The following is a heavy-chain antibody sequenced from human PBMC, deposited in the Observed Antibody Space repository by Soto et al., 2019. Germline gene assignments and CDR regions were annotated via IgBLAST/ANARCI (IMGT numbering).Heavy chain of an antibody. Sequence: SETLALTCAVYGGSFSGYYWSWIRQPPGKGLEWIGEINHSGSTNYNPSLKSRVTISVDTSKNQFSLKLSSVTAADTAVYYCASKRLWFGELYVEDAFDIWGQGTMVT. J-gene: IGHJ3*02. CDR2: INHSGST. CDR3: ASKRLWFGELYVEDAFDI. CDR1: GGSFSGYY. D-gene: IGHD3-10*01. V-gene: IGHV4-34*01.